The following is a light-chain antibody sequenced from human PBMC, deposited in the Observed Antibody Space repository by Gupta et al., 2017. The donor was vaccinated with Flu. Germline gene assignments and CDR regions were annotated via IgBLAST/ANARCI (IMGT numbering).Light chain of an antibody. J-gene: IGKJ2*01. CDR2: KIS. CDR1: QSRGYSDGNTY. V-gene: IGKV2-24*01. Sequence: IVMTQTPLSAPVTLGQPASISCRSSQSRGYSDGNTYLSWIQQRPGQPPRLLIYKISNRGYGVPDRFSGSGAGTDFTLDISRVEGEDVGVYCCGQFKQGPHTFGEGTXLEIK. CDR3: GQFKQGPHT.